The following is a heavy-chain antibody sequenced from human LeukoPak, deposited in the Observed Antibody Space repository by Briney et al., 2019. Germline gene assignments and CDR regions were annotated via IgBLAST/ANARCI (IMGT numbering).Heavy chain of an antibody. J-gene: IGHJ4*02. CDR3: ARGEYSSGWYVGPYY. Sequence: GGSLRLSCAASGFTFSSYAMHWVRQAPGKGLEWVAVISYDGSNKYYADSVKGRFTISRDNSKNTLYLQMNSLRAEDTAVYYCARGEYSSGWYVGPYYWGQGTLVTVSS. V-gene: IGHV3-30*04. CDR2: ISYDGSNK. CDR1: GFTFSSYA. D-gene: IGHD6-19*01.